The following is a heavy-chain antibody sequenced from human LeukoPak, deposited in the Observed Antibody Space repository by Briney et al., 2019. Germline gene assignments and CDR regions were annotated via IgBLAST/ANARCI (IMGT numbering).Heavy chain of an antibody. CDR3: AKELYTKTAYLPLDY. CDR1: GITFSSYA. D-gene: IGHD2-21*02. J-gene: IGHJ4*02. CDR2: IAGSVART. Sequence: GGSLRLSCAASGITFSSYAMSWVRQAPGEGLEWVSTIAGSVARTFYADSVKGRFTISRGNSKNTLYLQMNSLRAEDTAVYYCAKELYTKTAYLPLDYWGQGTLVTVSS. V-gene: IGHV3-23*01.